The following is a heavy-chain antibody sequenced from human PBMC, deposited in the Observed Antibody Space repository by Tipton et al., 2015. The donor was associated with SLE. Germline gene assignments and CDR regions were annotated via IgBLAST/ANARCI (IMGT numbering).Heavy chain of an antibody. V-gene: IGHV3-33*01. CDR1: GFTFSNYG. J-gene: IGHJ4*02. CDR2: VWSDGNNK. Sequence: SLRLSCAASGFTFSNYGMHWVRQAPGKGLEWVAVVWSDGNNKYYADSVKGRFTVSKDNSKNTVFLEMNSLRAEDTAVYYCARRGRSAWFPGVWGQGTLVTVSS. CDR3: ARRGRSAWFPGV. D-gene: IGHD3-10*01.